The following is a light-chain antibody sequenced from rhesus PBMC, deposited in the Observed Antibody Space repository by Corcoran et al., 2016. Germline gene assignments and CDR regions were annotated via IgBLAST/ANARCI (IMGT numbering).Light chain of an antibody. CDR1: QGISSY. CDR2: KAS. CDR3: LQFRTSPYN. J-gene: IGKJ2*01. Sequence: DIQLTQSPSSLSASVGDRVTITCRASQGISSYLAWYQQKPGKAPKLLIYKASSLQSGVPSRCSGSGSGTDFTLTISSLQPEDFATYYCLQFRTSPYNFGQGTKVEI. V-gene: IGKV1-22*01.